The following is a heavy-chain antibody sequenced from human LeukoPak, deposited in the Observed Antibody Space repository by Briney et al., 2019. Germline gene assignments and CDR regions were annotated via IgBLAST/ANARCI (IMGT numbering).Heavy chain of an antibody. CDR1: GYTFTIYG. CDR3: ATDFSEISDFPSGYGG. V-gene: IGHV1-18*01. Sequence: AAVTVSFRACGYTFTIYGISGVGQARGQGGEGMGWISAYNGNTNYAQKLQGRVTITTDTSTSTAYMELRSLRSDDTAVYYCATDFSEISDFPSGYGGWGQGTLVTVSS. D-gene: IGHD5-12*01. CDR2: ISAYNGNT. J-gene: IGHJ1*01.